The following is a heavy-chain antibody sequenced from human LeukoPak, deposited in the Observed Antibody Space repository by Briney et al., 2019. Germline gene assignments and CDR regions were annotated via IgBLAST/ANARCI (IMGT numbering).Heavy chain of an antibody. CDR3: ARPGEYCSRNRCSPNDGFHI. CDR1: GCTFTTYD. D-gene: IGHD2-2*01. Sequence: GASVKVSCKASGCTFTTYDITWVRQATGQGLEWMGWMNPNSGNTGYAQKFQGRVTMTRNTSISTAYMELSSLRSEDTAVYYCARPGEYCSRNRCSPNDGFHIWGQGTMVTVSS. J-gene: IGHJ3*02. V-gene: IGHV1-8*01. CDR2: MNPNSGNT.